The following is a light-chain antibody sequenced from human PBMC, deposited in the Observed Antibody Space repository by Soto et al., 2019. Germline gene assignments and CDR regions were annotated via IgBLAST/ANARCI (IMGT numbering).Light chain of an antibody. Sequence: DIQMTQSPSTLSSSVGDRVSINCRASQSISAWFAWYQQKPGKAPRLLIYKASTLEIGVPSRFSGSGSGTEFTLTISSLQPDDVATYYCQQYNDYSWTFGQGTKVDIK. V-gene: IGKV1-5*03. CDR1: QSISAW. CDR2: KAS. CDR3: QQYNDYSWT. J-gene: IGKJ1*01.